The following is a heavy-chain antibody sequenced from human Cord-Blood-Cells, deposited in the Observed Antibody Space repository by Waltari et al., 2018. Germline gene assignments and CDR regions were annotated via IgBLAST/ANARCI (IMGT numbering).Heavy chain of an antibody. CDR2: ISAYNGNT. D-gene: IGHD6-13*01. V-gene: IGHV1-18*01. J-gene: IGHJ4*02. CDR1: GHTLTSHG. CDR3: ARDRVIAAAGTDY. Sequence: LVQPGAEVKKPGAAVKVPRKASGHTLTSHGISWVRQAPGQGLEWMGWISAYNGNTNYAQKLQGRVTMTTDTSTSTAYMELRSLRSDDTAVYYCARDRVIAAAGTDYWGQGTLVTVSS.